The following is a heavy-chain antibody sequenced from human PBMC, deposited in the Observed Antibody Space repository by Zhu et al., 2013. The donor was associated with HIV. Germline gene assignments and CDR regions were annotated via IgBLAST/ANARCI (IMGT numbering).Heavy chain of an antibody. J-gene: IGHJ4*02. CDR1: GGSISSSSYY. Sequence: QVQLQESGPGLVKPSETLSLTCTVSGGSISSSSYYWGWIRQPPGKGLEWIGSIYYSGSTYYNPSLKSRVTISVDTSKNQFSLKLSSVTAADTAVFYCARDFRPGRSDPSFDYWGQGTLVTVSS. D-gene: IGHD1-26*01. V-gene: IGHV4-39*07. CDR3: ARDFRPGRSDPSFDY. CDR2: IYYSGST.